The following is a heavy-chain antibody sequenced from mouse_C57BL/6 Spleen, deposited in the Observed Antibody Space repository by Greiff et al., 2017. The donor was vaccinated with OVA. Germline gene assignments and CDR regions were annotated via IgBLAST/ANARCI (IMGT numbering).Heavy chain of an antibody. V-gene: IGHV1-64*01. CDR1: GYTFTSYW. D-gene: IGHD1-1*01. CDR3: ARYYYCSSLSFDY. CDR2: IHPNSGST. J-gene: IGHJ2*01. Sequence: VQLQQPGAELVKPGASVKLSCKASGYTFTSYWMHWVKQRPGQGLEWIGMIHPNSGSTNYNEKFKSKATLTVDKSSSTAYMQLSSLTSEDSAVYYCARYYYCSSLSFDYWGQGTTLTVSS.